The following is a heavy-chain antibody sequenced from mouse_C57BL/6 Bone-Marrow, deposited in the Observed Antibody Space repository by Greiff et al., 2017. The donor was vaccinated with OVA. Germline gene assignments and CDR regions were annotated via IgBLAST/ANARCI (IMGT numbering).Heavy chain of an antibody. CDR1: GYTFTSYG. Sequence: VQLVESGAELARPGASVKLSCKASGYTFTSYGISWVKQRTGQGLEWIGEIYPRSGNTYYNEKFKGKATLTADKSSSTAYMELRSLTSEDSAVYFCANDYDGFAYWGQGTLVTVSA. CDR3: ANDYDGFAY. J-gene: IGHJ3*01. D-gene: IGHD2-4*01. V-gene: IGHV1-81*01. CDR2: IYPRSGNT.